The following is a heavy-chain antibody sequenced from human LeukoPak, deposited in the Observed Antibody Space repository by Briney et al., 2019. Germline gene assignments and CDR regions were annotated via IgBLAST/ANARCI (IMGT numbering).Heavy chain of an antibody. Sequence: ASVKVSCKASGYIFTGYYMHWVRQAPGQGLEWMGWINPNSGGTNYAQKFQGRVTMTRDTSISTAYMELSRLRSDDTAVYYCARDVAAAGFVWFDPWGQGTLVTVSS. CDR1: GYIFTGYY. V-gene: IGHV1-2*02. J-gene: IGHJ5*02. D-gene: IGHD6-13*01. CDR3: ARDVAAAGFVWFDP. CDR2: INPNSGGT.